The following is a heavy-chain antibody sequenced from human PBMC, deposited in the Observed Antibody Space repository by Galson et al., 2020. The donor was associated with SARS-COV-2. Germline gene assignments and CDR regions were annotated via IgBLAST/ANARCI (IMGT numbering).Heavy chain of an antibody. CDR3: ARSDYDGNSKAYFQP. CDR1: EFTFSNYD. Sequence: GGSLRLSCAASEFTFSNYDMNWVRLAPGKGPEWLSYISSRGSTTFYADSVKGRFTVSRDNAKNSLFLQMNSLRAEDTAVYYCARSDYDGNSKAYFQPWGQCSLVTVSS. D-gene: IGHD3-22*01. J-gene: IGHJ1*01. V-gene: IGHV3-48*03. CDR2: ISSRGSTT.